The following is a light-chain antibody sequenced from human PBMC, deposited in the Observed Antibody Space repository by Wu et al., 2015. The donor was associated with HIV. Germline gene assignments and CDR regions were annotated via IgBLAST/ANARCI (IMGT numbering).Light chain of an antibody. Sequence: DIQMTQSPSTLSASVGDRVTITCRASQSISSWLAWYQQKPGKAPKLLIYKASSLESGVPSRFSDSGSGTEFTLTISSLQPDDFATYYCQQYDSYPLTFGGGTKVE. CDR1: QSISSW. CDR3: QQYDSYPLT. J-gene: IGKJ4*01. CDR2: KAS. V-gene: IGKV1-5*03.